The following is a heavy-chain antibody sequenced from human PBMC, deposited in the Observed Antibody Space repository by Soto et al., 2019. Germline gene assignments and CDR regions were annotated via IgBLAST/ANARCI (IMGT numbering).Heavy chain of an antibody. V-gene: IGHV1-18*01. Sequence: QVQLVQSGAEVKKPGASVKVSCKASGYTFTSYGISWVRQAPGQGLEWMGWISAYNGNTNYAQKLQGRVTMTTDTSTSTAYMELRSLRSDVTAVYYCARLITMVRGVMYYYYYYGMDVWGQGTTVTVSS. CDR3: ARLITMVRGVMYYYYYYGMDV. CDR1: GYTFTSYG. CDR2: ISAYNGNT. J-gene: IGHJ6*02. D-gene: IGHD3-10*01.